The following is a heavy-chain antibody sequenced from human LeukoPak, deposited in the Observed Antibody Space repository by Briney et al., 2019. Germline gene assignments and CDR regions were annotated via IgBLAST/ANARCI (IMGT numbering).Heavy chain of an antibody. Sequence: PGGSLRLSCAASGFTFSSYTMNWVRQAPGKGLEWVSSISSSSSYIYHADSVKGRFTISRDNAKNSLYLQMNSLRAEDTAVYYCARDLYGDIGMDYWGQGTLVTVSS. V-gene: IGHV3-21*01. J-gene: IGHJ4*02. CDR1: GFTFSSYT. D-gene: IGHD4-17*01. CDR2: ISSSSSYI. CDR3: ARDLYGDIGMDY.